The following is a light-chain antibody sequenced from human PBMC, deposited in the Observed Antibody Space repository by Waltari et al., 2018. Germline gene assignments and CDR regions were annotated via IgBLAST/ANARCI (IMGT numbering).Light chain of an antibody. Sequence: QSALTQPASVSGSPGQSITISCTGTSSDVGGYNYVSWYQQHPGKAPKLMVYDVSSRPSGVSDRFSGSKSGNTASLTISGLRAEDEADYYCSSYTSSSTLAVFGTGTKVTVL. CDR3: SSYTSSSTLAV. V-gene: IGLV2-14*03. J-gene: IGLJ1*01. CDR2: DVS. CDR1: SSDVGGYNY.